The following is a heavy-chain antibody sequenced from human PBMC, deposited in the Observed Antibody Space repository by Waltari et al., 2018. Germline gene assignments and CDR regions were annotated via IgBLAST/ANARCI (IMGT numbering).Heavy chain of an antibody. CDR3: ARDRWSGYPYYYYYGMDV. J-gene: IGHJ6*02. Sequence: EVQLVESGGGLIQPGGSLRLSCAASGFTVSSNYMSWVRQAPGRGLEWVSVIYSGGSTYSADSGKGRFTISRDNSKNTLYLQRNSLGAEDTAVYYCARDRWSGYPYYYYYGMDVWGQGTTVTVSS. V-gene: IGHV3-53*01. CDR2: IYSGGST. D-gene: IGHD3-3*01. CDR1: GFTVSSNY.